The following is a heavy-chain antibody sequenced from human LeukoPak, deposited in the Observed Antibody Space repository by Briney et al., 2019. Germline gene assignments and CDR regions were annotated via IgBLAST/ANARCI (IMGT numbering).Heavy chain of an antibody. V-gene: IGHV3-7*03. CDR2: IKQDGSEK. J-gene: IGHJ3*02. Sequence: GGSLRLSCAASGFTFSSYWMSWVRQAPGKGLEWVANIKQDGSEKYYVDSVKGRFTISRDNAKNSLYLQMNSLRADDTAVYYCAREYYDILTGYIGVAFDIWGQGTMVTVSS. CDR1: GFTFSSYW. D-gene: IGHD3-9*01. CDR3: AREYYDILTGYIGVAFDI.